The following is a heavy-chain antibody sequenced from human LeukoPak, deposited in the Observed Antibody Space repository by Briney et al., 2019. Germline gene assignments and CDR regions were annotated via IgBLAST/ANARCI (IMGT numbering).Heavy chain of an antibody. V-gene: IGHV3-23*01. CDR3: ANPLNTL. CDR2: ISGGGGST. Sequence: GGSLRLSCAASRFTFTSYSMNWVRQAPGKGLEWVSTISGGGGSTYYADSVKGRFTISRDNSKNTLYLQMNSLRAEDTAVYYCANPLNTLWGQGTLVIVSS. CDR1: RFTFTSYS. J-gene: IGHJ4*02. D-gene: IGHD2-2*02.